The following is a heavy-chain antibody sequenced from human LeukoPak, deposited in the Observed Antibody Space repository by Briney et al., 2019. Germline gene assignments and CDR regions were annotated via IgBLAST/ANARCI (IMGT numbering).Heavy chain of an antibody. Sequence: GGSLRLSCAASGFTFSHYSMNWVRQAPGKGLEWVSSISGSTTYILTADSVKGRFTISRDNAKNSLYLQMNSLRAEDTAVYYCANPAMVVTQIGSFDYWGQGTLVTVSS. J-gene: IGHJ4*02. CDR2: ISGSTTYI. V-gene: IGHV3-21*04. D-gene: IGHD4/OR15-4a*01. CDR1: GFTFSHYS. CDR3: ANPAMVVTQIGSFDY.